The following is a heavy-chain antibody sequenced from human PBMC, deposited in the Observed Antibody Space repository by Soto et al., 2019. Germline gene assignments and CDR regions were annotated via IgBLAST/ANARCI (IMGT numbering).Heavy chain of an antibody. CDR3: ARDLSYDSSGYPGYYFDY. CDR1: GYTFTSYY. Sequence: ASVKVSCKASGYTFTSYYMHWVRQAPGQGLEWMGIINPSGGSTSYAQKFQGRVTMTRDTSTSTVYMELSSLRSEDTAVYYCARDLSYDSSGYPGYYFDYWGQGTLVTVSS. J-gene: IGHJ4*02. V-gene: IGHV1-46*01. D-gene: IGHD3-22*01. CDR2: INPSGGST.